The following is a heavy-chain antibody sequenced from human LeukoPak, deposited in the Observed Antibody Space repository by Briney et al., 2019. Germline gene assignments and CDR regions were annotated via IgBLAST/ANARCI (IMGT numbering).Heavy chain of an antibody. CDR3: ARKGDYHDY. J-gene: IGHJ4*02. CDR1: GFTFSSLS. Sequence: GGSLRLSCSASGFTFSSLSMNWVRQAPEKGLEWVSYISGTSSNIYSADSVKGRFTISRDNAKNSLYLQMNCLRDEDTAVYYCARKGDYHDYWGQGTLVTVSS. V-gene: IGHV3-48*02. CDR2: ISGTSSNI.